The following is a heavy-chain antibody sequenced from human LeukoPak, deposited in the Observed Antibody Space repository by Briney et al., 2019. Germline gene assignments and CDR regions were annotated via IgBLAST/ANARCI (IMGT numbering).Heavy chain of an antibody. J-gene: IGHJ6*03. V-gene: IGHV1-69*13. CDR2: IIPIFGTA. Sequence: ASVKVSCKASGGTFSSYAISWVRQAPGQGLEWMGGIIPIFGTANYAQKFQGRVTITADESTSTAYMELSSLRSEDTAVYYCARSPDRGRSSSWPPPNYYYYYMDVWGKGTTVTISS. D-gene: IGHD6-13*01. CDR1: GGTFSSYA. CDR3: ARSPDRGRSSSWPPPNYYYYYMDV.